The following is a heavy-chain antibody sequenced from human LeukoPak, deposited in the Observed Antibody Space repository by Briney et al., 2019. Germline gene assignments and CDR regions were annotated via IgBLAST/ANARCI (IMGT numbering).Heavy chain of an antibody. CDR1: GGSISSGDYY. V-gene: IGHV4-30-4*08. CDR3: ARASYYYDSSGYYIYYFDY. J-gene: IGHJ4*02. CDR2: IYYSGST. D-gene: IGHD3-22*01. Sequence: SQTLSLTCTVSGGSISSGDYYWSWIRQPPGKGLEWIGYIYYSGSTYYNPSLKSRVTISVDTSKNQFSLKLSSVTAADTAVYYCARASYYYDSSGYYIYYFDYWGQGTLVTVSS.